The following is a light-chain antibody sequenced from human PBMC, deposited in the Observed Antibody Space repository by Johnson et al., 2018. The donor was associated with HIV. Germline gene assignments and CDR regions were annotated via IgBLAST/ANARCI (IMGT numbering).Light chain of an antibody. Sequence: QSVLTQPPSVSAAPGQKVTISCSGSSSNIGNNYVSWYQQLPGTVPKLLIYDNNKRPSGIPDRFSGSKSGTSATLGITGLQTGEEADYYCGTWDSSLNAFVFGAGTRVTVL. CDR2: DNN. J-gene: IGLJ1*01. V-gene: IGLV1-51*01. CDR3: GTWDSSLNAFV. CDR1: SSNIGNNY.